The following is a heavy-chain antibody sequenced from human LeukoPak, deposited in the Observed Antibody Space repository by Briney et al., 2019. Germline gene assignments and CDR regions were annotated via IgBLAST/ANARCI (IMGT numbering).Heavy chain of an antibody. J-gene: IGHJ4*02. Sequence: ASVKVSCKASGYTFTSYGISWVRQAPGQGLEWMGWISAYNGNTNYAQKLQGRVTMTTDTSTSTAYMELRSLRSDDTAVYYWARIAVGASPASFDYWGQGTLVTVSS. CDR3: ARIAVGASPASFDY. CDR2: ISAYNGNT. CDR1: GYTFTSYG. D-gene: IGHD3-10*01. V-gene: IGHV1-18*01.